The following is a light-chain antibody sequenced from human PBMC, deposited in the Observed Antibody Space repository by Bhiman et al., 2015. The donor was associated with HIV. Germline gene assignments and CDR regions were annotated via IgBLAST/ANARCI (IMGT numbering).Light chain of an antibody. Sequence: QFVLTQPPSVSAAPGQKVTVSCSGTTSDIGENYVSWYQQFPGKAPRVIIYDVNSRPAGIPARFSGSKSGNTASLTISGLQAKDEADYYCSSHSSDNTRVFGTGTSVTVL. CDR1: TSDIGENY. CDR2: DVN. J-gene: IGLJ1*01. V-gene: IGLV1-51*01. CDR3: SSHSSDNTRV.